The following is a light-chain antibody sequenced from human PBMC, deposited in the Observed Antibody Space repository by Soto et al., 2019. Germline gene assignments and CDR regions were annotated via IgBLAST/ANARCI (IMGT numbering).Light chain of an antibody. CDR2: DVN. CDR1: SSDVGGYNY. J-gene: IGLJ1*01. V-gene: IGLV2-11*01. CDR3: CSYAGGYAFV. Sequence: QSALTQPRSVSGSPGQSVSISCTGASSDVGGYNYVSWYQQNPGKAPKLMIYDVNKRPSGVPDRFSGSKSGNTASLTISGLQAEDEADYYCCSYAGGYAFVFGTGTKVTVL.